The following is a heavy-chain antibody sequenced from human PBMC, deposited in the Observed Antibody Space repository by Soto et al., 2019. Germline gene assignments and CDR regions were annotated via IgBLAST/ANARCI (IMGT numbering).Heavy chain of an antibody. J-gene: IGHJ5*02. D-gene: IGHD2-2*01. CDR1: GGSISSSSYY. V-gene: IGHV4-39*01. Sequence: SETLSLTCTVSGGSISSSSYYWGWIRQPPGKGLEWIGSIYYSGSTYYNPSLNSPVSMSVETSNNQFSLKLSSVTAADTAVYYCARHHTRTLGYCSSASCQRWFDPWGQGTLVTVSS. CDR2: IYYSGST. CDR3: ARHHTRTLGYCSSASCQRWFDP.